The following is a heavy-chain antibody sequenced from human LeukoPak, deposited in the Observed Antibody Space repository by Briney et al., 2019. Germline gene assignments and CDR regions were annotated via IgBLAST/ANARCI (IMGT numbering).Heavy chain of an antibody. D-gene: IGHD3-10*01. J-gene: IGHJ4*02. CDR1: GFPFSSYV. CDR2: ISGSDDST. Sequence: GGSLRLSCAASGFPFSSYVMSWVRQAPGKGLQWVSTISGSDDSTYYADSVKGRFTISRDNSKNTLYLQMNSLRAEDTAVYYCALGYFDYWGQGTLVTVSS. V-gene: IGHV3-23*01. CDR3: ALGYFDY.